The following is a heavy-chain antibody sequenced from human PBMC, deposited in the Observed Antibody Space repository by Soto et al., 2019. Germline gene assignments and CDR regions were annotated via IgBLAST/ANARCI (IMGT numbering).Heavy chain of an antibody. CDR2: MNPSTGNS. CDR1: GYTFTSYD. V-gene: IGHV1-8*01. J-gene: IGHJ4*02. D-gene: IGHD3-3*01. Sequence: QVQLVQSGAEVRKPGASVKVSCEASGYTFTSYDIYWVRQATGQGLEWMGWMNPSTGNSGYAQKFKGRDTMTSDTSISTAYMELSSLRSEDTAVYYCARRAETNGCNFFGADKYYFYFWGQGTLVTVSS. CDR3: ARRAETNGCNFFGADKYYFYF.